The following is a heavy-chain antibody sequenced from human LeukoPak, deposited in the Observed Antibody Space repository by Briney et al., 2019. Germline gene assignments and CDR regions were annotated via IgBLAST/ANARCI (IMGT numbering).Heavy chain of an antibody. Sequence: PSETLSLTCTASGGSISSYYWSWIRQPPGKGLEWIGYVYYSGSTNYNPSLKSRVTISVDTSKNQFSLKLNSVTAADTAVYYCARGGSYYMDVWGKGTTVTVSS. D-gene: IGHD1-1*01. CDR3: ARGGSYYMDV. J-gene: IGHJ6*03. CDR2: VYYSGST. CDR1: GGSISSYY. V-gene: IGHV4-59*01.